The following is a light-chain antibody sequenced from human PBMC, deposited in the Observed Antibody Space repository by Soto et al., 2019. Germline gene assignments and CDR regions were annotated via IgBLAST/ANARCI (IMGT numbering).Light chain of an antibody. J-gene: IGKJ2*01. V-gene: IGKV3-20*01. CDR1: QSVSSTY. Sequence: EMVLTQSPGIMSLSPGETVTLSCRAGQSVSSTYLAWYRHPPDLSPRLLLYGASNRATAVPDRFSGSYSGTAFTLTISSLEPEDFAVYYCQYYECLAYTFGQGTKLEI. CDR3: QYYECLAYT. CDR2: GAS.